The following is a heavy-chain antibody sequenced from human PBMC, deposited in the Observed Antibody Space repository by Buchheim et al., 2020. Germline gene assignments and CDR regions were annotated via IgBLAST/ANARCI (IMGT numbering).Heavy chain of an antibody. CDR2: ITYSGST. J-gene: IGHJ4*02. CDR1: GGSISSGGYY. CDR3: ARATIEDQLHS. V-gene: IGHV4-31*03. D-gene: IGHD5-24*01. Sequence: QVQLQESGPGLVKPSQTLSLTCTVSGGSISSGGYYWSWLRQHPGRGLEWIGHITYSGSTYYVPSLKSRVAISIDTSKNQFSVNLNSVTAADTAVYYCARATIEDQLHSWGQGIL.